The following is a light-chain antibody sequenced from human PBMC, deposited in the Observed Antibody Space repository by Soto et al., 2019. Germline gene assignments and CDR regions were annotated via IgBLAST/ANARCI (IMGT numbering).Light chain of an antibody. CDR3: RVYGRIPRT. Sequence: ASQTISSNYLAWYQQKLGQAPRLLIFGASRRATGIPDRFSCSGSGPHLSLASALLVPADFALYYWRVYGRIPRTFGQGTRVDIK. V-gene: IGKV3-20*01. CDR2: GAS. CDR1: QTISSNY. J-gene: IGKJ1*01.